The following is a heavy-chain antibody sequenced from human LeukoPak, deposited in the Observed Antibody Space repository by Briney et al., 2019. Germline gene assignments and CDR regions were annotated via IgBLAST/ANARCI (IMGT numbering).Heavy chain of an antibody. CDR1: GFTFSSYW. CDR2: VMHDGSEK. V-gene: IGHV3-7*01. CDR3: ARHYGDYSGFDY. D-gene: IGHD4-17*01. J-gene: IGHJ4*02. Sequence: GGSLRLSCAASGFTFSSYWMSWVRQAPGKGLDWVANVMHDGSEKYYVDSVKGRFTISRDNAKNSLYLQMNSLRAEDTAVYYCARHYGDYSGFDYWGQGNLVTVSS.